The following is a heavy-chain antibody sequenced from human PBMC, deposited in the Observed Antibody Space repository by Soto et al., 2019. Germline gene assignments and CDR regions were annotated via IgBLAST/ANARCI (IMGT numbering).Heavy chain of an antibody. V-gene: IGHV4-39*01. J-gene: IGHJ4*02. D-gene: IGHD3-22*01. CDR2: ISNSGSS. CDR1: GGSISSSNYY. Sequence: SETLSLTCTVSGGSISSSNYYWGWIRQPPGKGLEWIGTISNSGSSHHNPSLRSRVTISVDTSKNQFSLNLSSVTAADTAVYYCASPYDSSGYSFDYWGQGTLVTVSS. CDR3: ASPYDSSGYSFDY.